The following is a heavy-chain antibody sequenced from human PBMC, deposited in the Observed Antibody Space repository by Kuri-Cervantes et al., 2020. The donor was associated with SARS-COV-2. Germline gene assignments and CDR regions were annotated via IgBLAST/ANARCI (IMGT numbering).Heavy chain of an antibody. J-gene: IGHJ4*02. V-gene: IGHV3-48*04. Sequence: GESLKISCAASGFTFSTYSMNWVRQAPGEGLEWVSYISSSGSTIYYADSVKGRFTISRDNAKNSLYLQMNSLRAEDTAVYYCARAPVPAYGDLPYDYWGQGTLVTGSS. D-gene: IGHD4-17*01. CDR3: ARAPVPAYGDLPYDY. CDR1: GFTFSTYS. CDR2: ISSSGSTI.